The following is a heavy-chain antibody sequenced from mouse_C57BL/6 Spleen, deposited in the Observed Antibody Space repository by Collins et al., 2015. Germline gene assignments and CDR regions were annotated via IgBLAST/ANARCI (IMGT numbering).Heavy chain of an antibody. CDR3: AREDYYGSSQFAY. Sequence: DVKLVESGEGLVKPGGSLKLSCAASGFTFSGYAMSWVRQTPEKRLEWVAYISSGGDYIYYADTVKGRFTISRDNAKNTLFLQMTSLRSEDTAMYYCAREDYYGSSQFAYWGQGTLVTVSA. D-gene: IGHD1-1*01. CDR2: ISSGGDYI. CDR1: GFTFSGYA. V-gene: IGHV5-9-1*02. J-gene: IGHJ3*01.